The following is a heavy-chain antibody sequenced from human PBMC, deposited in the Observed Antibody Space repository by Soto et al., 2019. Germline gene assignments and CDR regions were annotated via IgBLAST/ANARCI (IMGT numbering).Heavy chain of an antibody. CDR1: GASIRSTDYY. CDR3: VRTAREGAVAPHWFDR. CDR2: VYYTGST. D-gene: IGHD2-21*02. V-gene: IGHV4-30-4*01. Sequence: SETLSLTCTVSGASIRSTDYYWSWIRQAPGKGLEWIGYVYYTGSTYYNRSLMSRLTISVDTSKNQFSLKLTSVTAAETAVYYCVRTAREGAVAPHWFDRWGQGTQVTVSS. J-gene: IGHJ5*02.